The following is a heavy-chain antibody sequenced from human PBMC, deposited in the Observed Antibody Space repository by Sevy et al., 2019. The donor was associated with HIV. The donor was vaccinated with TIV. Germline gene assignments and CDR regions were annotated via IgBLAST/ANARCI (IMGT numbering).Heavy chain of an antibody. CDR2: IWHDGTKK. CDR3: VRVTPDEDGTTLDS. J-gene: IGHJ4*02. CDR1: GFIFSNFG. Sequence: GGSLRLSCAASGFIFSNFGINWVRQAPGKGLEWVAIIWHDGTKKHYLESVKGRFNISRDNSKNTVYLQMNSLRVEDSGTYYCVRVTPDEDGTTLDSWGLGTLVTVSS. D-gene: IGHD4-4*01. V-gene: IGHV3-33*01.